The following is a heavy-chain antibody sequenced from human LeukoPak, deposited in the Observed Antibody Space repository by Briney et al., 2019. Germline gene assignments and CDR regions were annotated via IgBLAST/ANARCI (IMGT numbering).Heavy chain of an antibody. Sequence: SETLSLTCTVSGASISSYYWSWIRQPPGKGLEWIGYIYYSGSANYNPSLRSRVTISVDTSKNQFSLKLSSVTAADTAVYYCARANPRWYFDLWGRGTLVTVSS. D-gene: IGHD1-14*01. CDR1: GASISSYY. CDR2: IYYSGSA. V-gene: IGHV4-59*01. CDR3: ARANPRWYFDL. J-gene: IGHJ2*01.